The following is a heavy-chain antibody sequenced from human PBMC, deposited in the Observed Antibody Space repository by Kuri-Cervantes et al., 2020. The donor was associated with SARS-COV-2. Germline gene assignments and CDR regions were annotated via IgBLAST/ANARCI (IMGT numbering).Heavy chain of an antibody. J-gene: IGHJ4*02. CDR2: IIPILGIA. CDR1: GGTFSSYT. CDR3: ATHFITGTTSGFDY. V-gene: IGHV1-69*02. D-gene: IGHD1-14*01. Sequence: SVKVSCKASGGTFSSYTISWVRQAPGQGLEWMGRIIPILGIANYAQKFQGRVTITADKSTSTAYMELRSLRSDDTAVYYCATHFITGTTSGFDYWGQGTLVTVSS.